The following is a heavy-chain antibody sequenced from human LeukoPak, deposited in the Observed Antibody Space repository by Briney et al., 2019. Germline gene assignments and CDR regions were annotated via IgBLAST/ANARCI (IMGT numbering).Heavy chain of an antibody. CDR3: ARGMVRGVITFYYGMDV. J-gene: IGHJ6*02. D-gene: IGHD3-10*01. CDR1: GGSFNGYY. CDR2: INQSGRT. Sequence: SETLSLTCAAYGGSFNGYYWSWIRQPPGKGLEWIGEINQSGRTNYNPSLKSRLTISVDRSKNQFSLKLKFVTAADTAVYYWARGMVRGVITFYYGMDVWGQGTTVTVSS. V-gene: IGHV4-34*01.